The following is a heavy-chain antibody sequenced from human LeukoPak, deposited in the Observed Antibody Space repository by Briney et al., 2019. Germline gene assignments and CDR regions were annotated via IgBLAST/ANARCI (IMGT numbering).Heavy chain of an antibody. CDR1: GGSCGGYY. V-gene: IGHV4-34*01. D-gene: IGHD3-10*01. J-gene: IGHJ4*02. CDR3: ARALKGRFTIRKFVHDY. CDR2: INHSGGT. Sequence: SETLSLTCAVYGGSCGGYYWSWIRQPPGKGLEWIGEINHSGGTNYNPSLKSRVTISVDTSKNQFSLKLSPVTAADTAVYYCARALKGRFTIRKFVHDYWGQGTLVNVSS.